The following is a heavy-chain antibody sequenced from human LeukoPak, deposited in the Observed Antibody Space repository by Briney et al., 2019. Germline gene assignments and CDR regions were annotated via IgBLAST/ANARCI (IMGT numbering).Heavy chain of an antibody. CDR1: GGSFSGYY. V-gene: IGHV4-34*01. J-gene: IGHJ4*02. CDR2: INHSGST. Sequence: SETLSLTCAVYGGSFSGYYWSWIRQPPGKGLEWIGEINHSGSTNYNPSLKSRVTISVDTSKNQFSLKLSSVTAADTAVYYCARGRQYSGYDWAGDYWGQGTLVTVSS. CDR3: ARGRQYSGYDWAGDY. D-gene: IGHD5-12*01.